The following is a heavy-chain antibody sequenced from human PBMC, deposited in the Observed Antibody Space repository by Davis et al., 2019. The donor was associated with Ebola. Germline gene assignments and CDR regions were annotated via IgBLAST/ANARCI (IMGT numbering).Heavy chain of an antibody. Sequence: LRLSCTVSGGSISSGDYYWSWIRQPPGKGLEWIGYIYYSGSTYYNPSLKSRVTISVDTSKNQFSLKLSSVTAADTAVYYCARDPGGGAFDIWGQGTMVTVSS. J-gene: IGHJ3*02. V-gene: IGHV4-30-4*08. CDR1: GGSISSGDYY. CDR2: IYYSGST. CDR3: ARDPGGGAFDI. D-gene: IGHD1-26*01.